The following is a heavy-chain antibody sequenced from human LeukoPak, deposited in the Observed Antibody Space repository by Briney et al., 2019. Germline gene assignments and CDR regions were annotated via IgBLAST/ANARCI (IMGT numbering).Heavy chain of an antibody. D-gene: IGHD1-26*01. Sequence: ASVKVSCKTSGYTFTGQYLHWVRQAPGQGLEWMGWINPNGGGTKSAQKFQGRVTMTRDTSISTAYMELSRLTSDDTAVYYCARHPYSGSYHFDYWGQGTLVTVSS. CDR1: GYTFTGQY. V-gene: IGHV1-2*02. CDR2: INPNGGGT. J-gene: IGHJ4*02. CDR3: ARHPYSGSYHFDY.